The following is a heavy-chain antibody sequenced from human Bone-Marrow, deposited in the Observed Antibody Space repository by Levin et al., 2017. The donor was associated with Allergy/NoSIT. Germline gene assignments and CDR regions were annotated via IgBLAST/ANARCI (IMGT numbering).Heavy chain of an antibody. CDR1: GFSLSPSRMC. Sequence: SGPTLVKPTQTLTLTCTFSGFSLSPSRMCVSWIRQPPGKALEWLARIDWDDDKYYSTSLKTRLIISKDTSKNQVVLTMTNMEPVDTATYYCARATNHYYGRGFDDWGQGTLVTVSS. D-gene: IGHD3-10*01. CDR3: ARATNHYYGRGFDD. J-gene: IGHJ4*02. V-gene: IGHV2-70*11. CDR2: IDWDDDK.